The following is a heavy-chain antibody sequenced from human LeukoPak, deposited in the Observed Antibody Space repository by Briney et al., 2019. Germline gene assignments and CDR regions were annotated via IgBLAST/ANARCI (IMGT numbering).Heavy chain of an antibody. CDR2: INPSGGST. CDR1: GYTFASYY. J-gene: IGHJ4*02. Sequence: ASVKVSCKASGYTFASYYMHWVRQAPGQGLEWMGIINPSGGSTSYAQKFRGRVTMTRDTSTSTVYMELSSLRSEDTAVYYCARDVNKYSCPDYWGQGTLVTVSS. D-gene: IGHD5-18*01. V-gene: IGHV1-46*01. CDR3: ARDVNKYSCPDY.